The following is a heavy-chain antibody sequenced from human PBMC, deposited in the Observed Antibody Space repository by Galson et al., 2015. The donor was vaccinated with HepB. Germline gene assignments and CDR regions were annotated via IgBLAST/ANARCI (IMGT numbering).Heavy chain of an antibody. J-gene: IGHJ3*02. D-gene: IGHD2-21*01. V-gene: IGHV1-69*13. Sequence: SVKVSCKASGGTFSSYAISWVRQAPGQGLEWVGGIIPIFGTANYAQKFQGRVTITADESTSTAYMELSSLRSEDTAVYYCARLFCGGDCYNAFDIWGQGTMVTVSS. CDR2: IIPIFGTA. CDR3: ARLFCGGDCYNAFDI. CDR1: GGTFSSYA.